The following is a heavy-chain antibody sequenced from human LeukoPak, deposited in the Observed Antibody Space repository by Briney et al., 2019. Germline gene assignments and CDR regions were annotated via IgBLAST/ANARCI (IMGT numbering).Heavy chain of an antibody. Sequence: ASVKVSCKTSGYIFTSYGVSWVRQAPGQGLEWMGWISGYNGNTKYAEKFQGRVTMTRDTSTSTVYMELRSLRSDDTAVYYCARDSYKCQLPTYNWFDPWGQGTLVTVSS. CDR3: ARDSYKCQLPTYNWFDP. CDR1: GYIFTSYG. J-gene: IGHJ5*02. V-gene: IGHV1-18*01. CDR2: ISGYNGNT. D-gene: IGHD2-2*01.